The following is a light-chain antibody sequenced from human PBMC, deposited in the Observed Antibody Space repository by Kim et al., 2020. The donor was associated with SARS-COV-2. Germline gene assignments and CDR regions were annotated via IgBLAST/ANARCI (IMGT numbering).Light chain of an antibody. J-gene: IGLJ3*02. CDR1: SGSIASYY. V-gene: IGLV6-57*04. Sequence: NFMPTQPHSVSESPGKTVTISCTRSSGSIASYYVQWYQQRPGSAPTTVIYNNNQRPSGVPDRFSGSIDSSSNSASLTISGLKTEDEADYYCQSCDTTSWVYGGGTQLTVL. CDR2: NNN. CDR3: QSCDTTSWV.